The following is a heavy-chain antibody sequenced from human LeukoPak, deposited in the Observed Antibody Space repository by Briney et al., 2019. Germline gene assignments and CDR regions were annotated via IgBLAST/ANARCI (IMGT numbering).Heavy chain of an antibody. CDR2: INPNSGGT. CDR1: GYTFTGYY. Sequence: ASVKVSCKASGYTFTGYYMHWVRQAPGQGLEWMGWINPNSGGTNYAQKFQGRVTMTRDTSISTAYMELSRLRSDDTAVYYCARVLGDYDILTGYYLARRFDYWGQGTLVTVSS. D-gene: IGHD3-9*01. V-gene: IGHV1-2*02. CDR3: ARVLGDYDILTGYYLARRFDY. J-gene: IGHJ4*02.